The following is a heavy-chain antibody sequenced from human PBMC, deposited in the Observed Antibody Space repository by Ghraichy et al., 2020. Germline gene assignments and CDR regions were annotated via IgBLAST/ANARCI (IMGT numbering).Heavy chain of an antibody. CDR2: ISPSSSPI. V-gene: IGHV3-48*02. CDR3: ARSLPVTGILFDS. Sequence: GGSLRLSCAASGFTFSSYSMNWVRQAPGRGLEWVSFISPSSSPIYYADSVKGRFTISRDNAKNSLYMQMNSLRDEDTAIYFCARSLPVTGILFDSWDQGTLVTVSS. J-gene: IGHJ4*02. CDR1: GFTFSSYS. D-gene: IGHD6-19*01.